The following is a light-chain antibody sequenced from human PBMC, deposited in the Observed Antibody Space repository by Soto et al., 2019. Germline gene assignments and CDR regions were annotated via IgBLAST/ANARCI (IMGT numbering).Light chain of an antibody. J-gene: IGKJ4*01. CDR2: DAS. CDR1: QSVRGY. V-gene: IGKV3-11*01. CDR3: QQYGSSGLT. Sequence: DIVLTQSPATLSLSPGERATLSCRASQSVRGYLAWYQHKPGQAPRLLIYDASNRATGISARFSGSGSGTDFTLTISSLEPEDFAVYYCQQYGSSGLTFGGGTKVDIK.